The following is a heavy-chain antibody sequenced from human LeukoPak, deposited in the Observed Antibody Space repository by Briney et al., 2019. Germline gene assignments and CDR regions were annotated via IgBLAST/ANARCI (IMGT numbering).Heavy chain of an antibody. CDR1: GYTFTVYY. D-gene: IGHD2-15*01. J-gene: IGHJ5*02. V-gene: IGHV1-2*06. CDR3: ARGYCSGGTCYLVENWFDP. CDR2: INPNSGDT. Sequence: ASVKVSCKASGYTFTVYYMYWVRQARGQGLEGMGRINPNSGDTDYAQNFQGRVTMTRDTSISTAYLELTNLTSDDPAVYYCARGYCSGGTCYLVENWFDPWGQGTLVTVSS.